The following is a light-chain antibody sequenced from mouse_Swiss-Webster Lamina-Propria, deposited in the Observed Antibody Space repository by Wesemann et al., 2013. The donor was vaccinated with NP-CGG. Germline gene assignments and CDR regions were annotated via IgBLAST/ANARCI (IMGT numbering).Light chain of an antibody. CDR1: SSVSSSY. CDR3: QQWSSNPPT. CDR2: STS. V-gene: IGKV4-74*01. J-gene: IGKJ5*01. Sequence: QIVLTQSPAIMSASLGERVTMTCTASSSVSSSYLHWYQQKPGSSPKLWIYSTSNLASGVPARFSGSGSGTSYSLTISSMEAEDAATYYCQQWSSNPPTFGAGTKLELK.